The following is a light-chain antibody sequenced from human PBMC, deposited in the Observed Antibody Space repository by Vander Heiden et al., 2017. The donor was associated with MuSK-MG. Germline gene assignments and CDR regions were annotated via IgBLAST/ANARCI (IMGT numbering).Light chain of an antibody. J-gene: IGLJ2*01. CDR1: SSAVGGYNF. V-gene: IGLV2-14*01. Sequence: QSALTQPASVSGSPGQSITISCTGTSSAVGGYNFVSCYQQTPANAHKLMIDEGSNRPSGVSNRFSGSKAGNTASLTTSGLQAEDEADYYCSSDTSSSTVVFGGGTKLTVL. CDR3: SSDTSSSTVV. CDR2: EGS.